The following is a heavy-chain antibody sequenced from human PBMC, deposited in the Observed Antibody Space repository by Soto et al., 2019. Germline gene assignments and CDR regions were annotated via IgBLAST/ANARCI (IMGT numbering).Heavy chain of an antibody. CDR2: INAGNGNT. V-gene: IGHV1-3*01. CDR1: GGTFSIYA. J-gene: IGHJ4*02. CDR3: ARAQGGYSGSYRFDY. Sequence: ASVKVSCKASGGTFSIYAMHWVRQAPGQRLEWMGWINAGNGNTKYSQKFQGRVTITRDTSASTAYMELSSLRSEDTAVYYCARAQGGYSGSYRFDYWGQGTPVTVSS. D-gene: IGHD1-26*01.